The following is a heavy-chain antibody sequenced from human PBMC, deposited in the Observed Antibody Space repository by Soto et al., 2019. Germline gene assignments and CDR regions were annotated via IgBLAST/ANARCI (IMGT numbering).Heavy chain of an antibody. Sequence: ASVKVSCKASGYTFTSYYMHWVRQAPGQGLEWMGIINPSGGSTSYAQKFQGRVTMTRDTSTSTVYMELSSLRSEDTAVYYCARDLYGSGSYPNLYYYYYVMDVWGQGTTVTVSS. CDR1: GYTFTSYY. CDR2: INPSGGST. D-gene: IGHD3-10*01. J-gene: IGHJ6*02. CDR3: ARDLYGSGSYPNLYYYYYVMDV. V-gene: IGHV1-46*03.